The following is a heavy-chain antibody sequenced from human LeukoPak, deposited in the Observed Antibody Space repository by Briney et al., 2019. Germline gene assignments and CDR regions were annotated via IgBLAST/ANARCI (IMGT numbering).Heavy chain of an antibody. V-gene: IGHV4-59*01. Sequence: SETLSLTCTVSGGSISSYYWSWIRQPPGKGLEWIGYIYYSGSTNYNPSLESRVTISVDTSKNQFSLKLSSVTAADTAVYYCARGLVVGATRGGDYWGQGTLVTVSS. D-gene: IGHD1-26*01. CDR1: GGSISSYY. CDR3: ARGLVVGATRGGDY. CDR2: IYYSGST. J-gene: IGHJ4*02.